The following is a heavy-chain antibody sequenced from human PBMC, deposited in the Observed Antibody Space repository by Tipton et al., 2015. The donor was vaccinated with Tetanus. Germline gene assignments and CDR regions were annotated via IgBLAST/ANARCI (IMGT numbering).Heavy chain of an antibody. Sequence: QVQLVQSGAEVKKPWASVKVSCKASGYTFTSYGISWVRQAPGQGLEWMGWISAYNGNTNYAQKLQGRVTMTTDTSTSTAYMELRSLRSDDTAVYYCARLSQSLYVTLMQRWFGPWGQGTLVTVSS. V-gene: IGHV1-18*04. CDR3: ARLSQSLYVTLMQRWFGP. J-gene: IGHJ5*02. CDR2: ISAYNGNT. D-gene: IGHD3-16*02. CDR1: GYTFTSYG.